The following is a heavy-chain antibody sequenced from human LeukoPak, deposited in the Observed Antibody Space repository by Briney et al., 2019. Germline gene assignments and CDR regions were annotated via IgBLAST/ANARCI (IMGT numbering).Heavy chain of an antibody. CDR3: ATQIAARLDY. Sequence: SETLSLTCTVSGGSISTYYWNWIRQPPGKGLEWIGCMYYSGSTNYNPSLKSRVTISVDTSKNQFSLKLSSVTAADTAVYYCATQIAARLDYWGQGTLVTVSS. CDR1: GGSISTYY. J-gene: IGHJ4*02. CDR2: MYYSGST. D-gene: IGHD6-6*01. V-gene: IGHV4-59*01.